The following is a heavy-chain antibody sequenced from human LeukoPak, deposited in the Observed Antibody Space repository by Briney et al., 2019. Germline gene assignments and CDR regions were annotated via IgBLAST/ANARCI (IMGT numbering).Heavy chain of an antibody. Sequence: SETLSLTCAVYGGSFSGYYWSWIRQPPEKGLEWIGEINHSGSTNYNPSLKSRVTISVDTSKNQFSLKLSSVTAADTAVYYCARGRDSSGWRPTDYWGQGTLVTVSS. V-gene: IGHV4-34*01. CDR1: GGSFSGYY. D-gene: IGHD6-19*01. J-gene: IGHJ4*02. CDR3: ARGRDSSGWRPTDY. CDR2: INHSGST.